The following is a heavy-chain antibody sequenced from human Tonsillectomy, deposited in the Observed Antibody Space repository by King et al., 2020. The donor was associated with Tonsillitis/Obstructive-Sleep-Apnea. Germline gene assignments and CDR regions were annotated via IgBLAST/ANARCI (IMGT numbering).Heavy chain of an antibody. CDR2: INTNTGNP. V-gene: IGHV7-4-1*02. CDR1: VYTFTNYA. CDR3: AGGSRDIVVVPASMEYYYYMDV. J-gene: IGHJ6*03. Sequence: VQLVESGSELKKPGASVKVSCKASVYTFTNYAMNWVRQAPGQGLEWMGWINTNTGNPTYAQGFTGRFVFSLETSVSTAYLQISSLKAEDTAVYYCAGGSRDIVVVPASMEYYYYMDVWGKGTTVTVSS. D-gene: IGHD2-2*01.